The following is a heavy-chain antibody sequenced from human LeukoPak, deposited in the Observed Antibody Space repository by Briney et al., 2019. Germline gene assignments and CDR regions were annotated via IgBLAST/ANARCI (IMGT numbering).Heavy chain of an antibody. D-gene: IGHD3-16*01. CDR2: IRYDGSNK. V-gene: IGHV3-30*02. J-gene: IGHJ6*03. Sequence: GGSLRLSCAASGFTFSSYGMHWVRQAPGKGLEWVAFIRYDGSNKYYADSVKGRFTISRDNSKNTLYLQMNSLRAEDTAVYYCAKAGGTSYYYYYYMDVWGKGTTVTVSS. CDR1: GFTFSSYG. CDR3: AKAGGTSYYYYYYMDV.